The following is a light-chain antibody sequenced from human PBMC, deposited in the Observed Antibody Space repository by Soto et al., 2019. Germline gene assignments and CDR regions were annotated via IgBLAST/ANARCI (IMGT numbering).Light chain of an antibody. V-gene: IGLV2-23*01. CDR1: SSDVGSYNL. CDR3: CSYAGTNTFV. Sequence: QSVLTQPASVSGSPGQSITISCTGTSSDVGSYNLVSWYQQHPGKAPKLMIYEGNKRPSEVSNRFSGSKSANTASLTISGLQTEDEADYYCCSYAGTNTFVFGTGTKVTVL. J-gene: IGLJ1*01. CDR2: EGN.